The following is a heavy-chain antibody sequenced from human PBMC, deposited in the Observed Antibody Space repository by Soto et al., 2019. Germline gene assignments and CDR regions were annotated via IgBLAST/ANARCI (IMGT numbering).Heavy chain of an antibody. D-gene: IGHD5-18*01. CDR1: GGSISSYY. Sequence: LSLTCTVSGGSISSYYWSWIRQPAGKGLEWIGRIYTSGSTNYNPSLKSRVTMSVDTSKNQFSLKLSSVTAADTAVYYCARDRRSGYSYAWHFDYWGQGTLVTVSS. J-gene: IGHJ4*02. CDR2: IYTSGST. V-gene: IGHV4-4*07. CDR3: ARDRRSGYSYAWHFDY.